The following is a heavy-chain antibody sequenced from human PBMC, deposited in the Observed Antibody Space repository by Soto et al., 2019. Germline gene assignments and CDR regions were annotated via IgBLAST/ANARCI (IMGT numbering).Heavy chain of an antibody. Sequence: QVQLQESGPGLVKPSGTLSLTCAVSGGSISSSYWWSWVRQPPGKGLEWIGEIYHSGSTNYNPSLKSPVTRSVDKSKPQFPLKLSSVTAADTAVYYCARWGAYHWNDPGYWGQGTRVTVSS. CDR3: ARWGAYHWNDPGY. J-gene: IGHJ4*02. V-gene: IGHV4-4*02. CDR2: IYHSGST. CDR1: GGSISSSYW. D-gene: IGHD1-20*01.